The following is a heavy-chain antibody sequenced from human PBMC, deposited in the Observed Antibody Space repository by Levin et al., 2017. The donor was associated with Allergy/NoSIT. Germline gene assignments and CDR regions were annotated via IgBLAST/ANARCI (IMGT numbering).Heavy chain of an antibody. Sequence: GESLKISCAASGFTFSSYSMNWVRQAPGKGLEWVSSISSSSSYIYYADSVKGRFTISRDNAKNSLYLQMNSLRAEDTDVYYCASYGSGSYYNISGYWGQGTLVTVSS. CDR2: ISSSSSYI. CDR1: GFTFSSYS. V-gene: IGHV3-21*01. J-gene: IGHJ4*02. D-gene: IGHD3-10*01. CDR3: ASYGSGSYYNISGY.